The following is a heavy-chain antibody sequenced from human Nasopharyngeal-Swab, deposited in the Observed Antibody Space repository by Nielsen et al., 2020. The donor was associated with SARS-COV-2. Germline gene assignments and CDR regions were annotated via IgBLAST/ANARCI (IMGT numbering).Heavy chain of an antibody. CDR3: ARAPVPAASIDY. CDR1: GFTFSSYA. V-gene: IGHV3-30-3*01. CDR2: ISYDGSNK. Sequence: LKISCAASGFTFSSYAMHWVRQAPGKGLEWVAVISYDGSNKYYADSVKGRFTISRDNSKNTLYLQMNSLRAEDTAVYYCARAPVPAASIDYWGQGTLVTVSS. J-gene: IGHJ4*02. D-gene: IGHD2-2*01.